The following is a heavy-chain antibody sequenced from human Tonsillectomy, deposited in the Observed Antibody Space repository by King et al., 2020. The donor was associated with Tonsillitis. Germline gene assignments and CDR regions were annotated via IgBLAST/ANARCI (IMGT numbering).Heavy chain of an antibody. J-gene: IGHJ6*03. CDR3: ARSKYDSRGELNYMDV. CDR2: ISSSGRSI. CDR1: GFTFSNYE. V-gene: IGHV3-48*03. D-gene: IGHD3-22*01. Sequence: VQLVESGGGLVQPGGSLRVSCAASGFTFSNYEMNWVRQAPGKGLEWVSYISSSGRSIWYVDSVKGRFSISRDNAKNSLSLQMNSLRAEDTAVYYCARSKYDSRGELNYMDVWGKGTTVTVSS.